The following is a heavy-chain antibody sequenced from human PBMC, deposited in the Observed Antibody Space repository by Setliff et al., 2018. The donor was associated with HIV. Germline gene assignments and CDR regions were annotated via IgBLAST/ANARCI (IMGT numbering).Heavy chain of an antibody. D-gene: IGHD6-19*01. J-gene: IGHJ4*02. Sequence: SETLSLTCAIYGGSFSGNYWSWIRQHPGKGLEWIGHIYYSGDTNYSPSLKSRVTISMDTSKNHFSLRLTSVTAADSAVYYCVRQGAVTGHSFDSWGPGALVTVSS. CDR3: VRQGAVTGHSFDS. CDR1: GGSFSGNY. V-gene: IGHV4-59*08. CDR2: IYYSGDT.